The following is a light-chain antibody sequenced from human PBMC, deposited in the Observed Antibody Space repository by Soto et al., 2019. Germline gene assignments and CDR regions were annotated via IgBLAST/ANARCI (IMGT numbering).Light chain of an antibody. CDR2: DVS. V-gene: IGLV2-14*03. CDR1: SSDVGGYNY. Sequence: QSALTQPASVSGSPGQSITISCTGTSSDVGGYNYVSWYQQYPGRAPKLIIYDVSDRPSGVSNRFSGSKSGNTASLTISGLQAEDEADYYCSSYTGSNKVLFGGRTQLTVL. CDR3: SSYTGSNKVL. J-gene: IGLJ2*01.